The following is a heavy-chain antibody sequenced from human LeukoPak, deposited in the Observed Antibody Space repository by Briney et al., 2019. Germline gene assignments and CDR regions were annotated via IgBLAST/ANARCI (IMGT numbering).Heavy chain of an antibody. Sequence: ASVKVSCKASGYTFTSYAMNWVRQAPGQGLEWMGIISPSGGDTNYARKFQGRVTMTRDTSTSTVYMGLSSLRFEDTAVYYCARSVGSGWTLTLSVELDHWGQGTLVTVSS. V-gene: IGHV1-46*01. CDR1: GYTFTSYA. J-gene: IGHJ4*02. CDR2: ISPSGGDT. D-gene: IGHD6-19*01. CDR3: ARSVGSGWTLTLSVELDH.